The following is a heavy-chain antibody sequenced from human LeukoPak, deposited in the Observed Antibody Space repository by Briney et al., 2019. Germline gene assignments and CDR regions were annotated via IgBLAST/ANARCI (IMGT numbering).Heavy chain of an antibody. D-gene: IGHD6-13*01. CDR3: ARDSSSWYNYYYYGMDV. Sequence: ASVKVSCKASGYTFTSYGISWVRQATGQGLEWMGWISAYNGNTNYAQKLQGRVTMTTDTSTSTAYMELRSLRSDDTAVYYCARDSSSWYNYYYYGMDVWGQGTTVTVSS. CDR2: ISAYNGNT. V-gene: IGHV1-18*01. J-gene: IGHJ6*02. CDR1: GYTFTSYG.